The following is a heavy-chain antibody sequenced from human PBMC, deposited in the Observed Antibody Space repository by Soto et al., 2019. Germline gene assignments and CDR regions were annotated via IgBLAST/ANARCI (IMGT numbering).Heavy chain of an antibody. J-gene: IGHJ4*02. D-gene: IGHD5-18*01. CDR1: GFTFSSYA. CDR2: ISGSGGIT. V-gene: IGHV3-23*01. CDR3: AHFCDTAMGN. Sequence: EVQLLESGGGLVQPGGSLRLSCAASGFTFSSYAMSWVRQAPGKGLEGVSAISGSGGITYYADSVKGRFTISRDNSKNTLYLQMNSMRADDTAVYYCAHFCDTAMGNWFQGTMVTVSS.